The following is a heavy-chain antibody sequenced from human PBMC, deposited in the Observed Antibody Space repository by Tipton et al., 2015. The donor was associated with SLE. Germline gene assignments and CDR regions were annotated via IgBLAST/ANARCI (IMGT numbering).Heavy chain of an antibody. CDR1: DGSISSSSYY. Sequence: TLSLTCTASDGSISSSSYYWGWIRQPPGKGLEWIGSIYFSGTTRYNPSLESRLSISVDTSKTQISLKLTSVTAADTAVYYCARRLGRANDGFDIWGQGTMVTVSS. CDR2: IYFSGTT. D-gene: IGHD7-27*01. J-gene: IGHJ3*02. V-gene: IGHV4-39*01. CDR3: ARRLGRANDGFDI.